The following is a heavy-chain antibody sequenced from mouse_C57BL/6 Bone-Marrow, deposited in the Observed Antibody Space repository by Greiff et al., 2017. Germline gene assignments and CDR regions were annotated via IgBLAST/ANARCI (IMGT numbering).Heavy chain of an antibody. Sequence: QVQLQQPGAELVKPAASVTLSCKASGYTFTSYWMNWVKQRPGRGLEWIGRIDPNGGGTKYTEQFKSKGTRTVDKPASTAYMHLSSLTSEDSAVYYCARPYYGSSIYAMDYWGQGTSVTVSS. D-gene: IGHD1-1*01. CDR1: GYTFTSYW. V-gene: IGHV1-72*01. CDR3: ARPYYGSSIYAMDY. CDR2: IDPNGGGT. J-gene: IGHJ4*01.